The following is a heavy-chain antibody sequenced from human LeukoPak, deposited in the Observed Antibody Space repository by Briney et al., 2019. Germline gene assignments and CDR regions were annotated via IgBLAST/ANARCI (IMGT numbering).Heavy chain of an antibody. CDR2: TYFRSKWYN. J-gene: IGHJ4*02. CDR1: GDSVSSNSAV. CDR3: ARGTHPFGPTSSFDY. Sequence: SQTLSLTCAISGDSVSSNSAVWIWIRQSPSRGLEWLGRTYFRSKWYNDFAVSVKSRITINPDTSKNQFSLQLNSVTPEDTAVYYCARGTHPFGPTSSFDYWGQGTLVTVSS. V-gene: IGHV6-1*01. D-gene: IGHD1-26*01.